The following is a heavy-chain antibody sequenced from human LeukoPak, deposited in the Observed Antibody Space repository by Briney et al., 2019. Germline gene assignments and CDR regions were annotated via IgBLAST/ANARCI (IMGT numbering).Heavy chain of an antibody. J-gene: IGHJ3*02. CDR1: GFTFSSYG. D-gene: IGHD1-14*01. V-gene: IGHV3-74*01. Sequence: PGGSLRLSCAASGFTFSSYGMHWVRQAPGKGLVWVAHSDEITTAYADSVKGRFTISRDNTRNMLYLQMNSLRVEDTAVYFCATGPFSAFAIWGQGTTLIVSS. CDR3: ATGPFSAFAI. CDR2: SDEITT.